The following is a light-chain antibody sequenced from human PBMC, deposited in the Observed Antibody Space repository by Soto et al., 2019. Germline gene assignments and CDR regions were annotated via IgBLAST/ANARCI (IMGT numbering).Light chain of an antibody. Sequence: DIQMTQSPSSLSASVGDRVTITCRASQSISSYLNWYQQKPGKAPKLLIYAASSSQSGVPSRFSGSGSGTEFTLTIISLQPEDFATYYCQQSYSTRLTFGGGTKVEIK. J-gene: IGKJ4*01. CDR3: QQSYSTRLT. CDR1: QSISSY. V-gene: IGKV1-39*01. CDR2: AAS.